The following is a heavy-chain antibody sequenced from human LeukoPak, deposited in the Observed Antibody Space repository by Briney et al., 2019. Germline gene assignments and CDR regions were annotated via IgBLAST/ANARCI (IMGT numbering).Heavy chain of an antibody. D-gene: IGHD6-25*01. V-gene: IGHV3-30*03. J-gene: IGHJ4*02. Sequence: GGSLRLSCAASGFTFSSFGMHWVRQAPGKGLEWVTVTSYDGNEKYYADSVKGRFTISRDNPKNTVYLQMNSLRAEDTAVYYCATGGTRAATGRMGFWGQGTLVTVSS. CDR1: GFTFSSFG. CDR3: ATGGTRAATGRMGF. CDR2: TSYDGNEK.